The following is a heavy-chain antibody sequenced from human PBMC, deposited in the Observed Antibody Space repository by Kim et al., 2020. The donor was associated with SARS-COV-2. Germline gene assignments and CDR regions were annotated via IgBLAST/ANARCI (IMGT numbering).Heavy chain of an antibody. V-gene: IGHV4-34*01. CDR3: ARGLTTREIAAARFFDY. Sequence: LKRRVTISVDTSKNQFSLKLSSGTAADTAVYYCARGLTTREIAAARFFDYWGQGTLVTVSS. D-gene: IGHD6-13*01. J-gene: IGHJ4*02.